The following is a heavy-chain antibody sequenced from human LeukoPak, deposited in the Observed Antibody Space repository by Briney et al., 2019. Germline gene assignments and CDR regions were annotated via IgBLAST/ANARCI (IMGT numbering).Heavy chain of an antibody. CDR2: IYYSGST. Sequence: SETLSLTCTVSGGSISSYYWSWIRQPPGKGLEWIGYIYYSGSTNYNSSLKSRVTISVDTSKNQFSLKLSSVTAADTAVYYCARDLGRYGDYPPGNGMDVWGQGTTVTVSS. J-gene: IGHJ6*02. CDR1: GGSISSYY. V-gene: IGHV4-59*01. D-gene: IGHD4-17*01. CDR3: ARDLGRYGDYPPGNGMDV.